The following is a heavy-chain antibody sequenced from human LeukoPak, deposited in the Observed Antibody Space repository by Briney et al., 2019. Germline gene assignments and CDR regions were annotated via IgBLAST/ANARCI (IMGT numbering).Heavy chain of an antibody. J-gene: IGHJ4*02. Sequence: GGSLRLSCAASGFTFSSYAMSWVRQAPGRGLEWVSAVSGGGASTYYAASVKGRFTISRDNYKNTLYLQMNSLRAEDTAVYYCAKARVRTVAAPFDDWGQGTLVTVSS. D-gene: IGHD6-19*01. V-gene: IGHV3-23*01. CDR3: AKARVRTVAAPFDD. CDR2: VSGGGAST. CDR1: GFTFSSYA.